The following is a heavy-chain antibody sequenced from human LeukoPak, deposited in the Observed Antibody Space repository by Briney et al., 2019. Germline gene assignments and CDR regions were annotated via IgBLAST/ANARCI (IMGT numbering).Heavy chain of an antibody. Sequence: GGSLRLSCAASGFAFSSYNMNWVRQAPGKGLEWIPYIGSSGSPTHYADSVGGRFTISRDNAKNSLYLQMNSLRDEDTAVYFCARRPYSDTSGRLSDVWGQGTTVTVSS. CDR3: ARRPYSDTSGRLSDV. D-gene: IGHD3-22*01. J-gene: IGHJ6*02. CDR1: GFAFSSYN. CDR2: IGSSGSPT. V-gene: IGHV3-48*02.